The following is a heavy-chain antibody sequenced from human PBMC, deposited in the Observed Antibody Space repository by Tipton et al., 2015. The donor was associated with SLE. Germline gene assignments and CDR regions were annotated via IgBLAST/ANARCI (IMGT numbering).Heavy chain of an antibody. CDR2: IYYSGNS. J-gene: IGHJ6*02. D-gene: IGHD1-26*01. CDR1: GDSISSTNYF. CDR3: ARRGSYSGYYYYGMDV. V-gene: IGHV4-39*07. Sequence: TLSLTCSVSGDSISSTNYFWGWIRQPPGKGLEWLGIIYYSGNSYFNPSLKSRVTIPLDTSKNQLSLKLNSVTAADTAVYYCARRGSYSGYYYYGMDVWGQGTTVTVSS.